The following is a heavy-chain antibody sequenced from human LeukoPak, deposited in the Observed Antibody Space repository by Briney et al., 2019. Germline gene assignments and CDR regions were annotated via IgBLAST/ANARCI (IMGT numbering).Heavy chain of an antibody. CDR3: ARGVHITVSGWHFDF. D-gene: IGHD6-19*01. J-gene: IGHJ2*01. CDR2: ISGPSNTI. Sequence: GGSLRLSCAASGFPFNTFHINWVRQPPGKGLEWISFISGPSNTIDYADSVRGRFTISRDYARNSVYLQMNSLRVDDTAVCYCARGVHITVSGWHFDFWGRGAQVTVSS. CDR1: GFPFNTFH. V-gene: IGHV3-48*04.